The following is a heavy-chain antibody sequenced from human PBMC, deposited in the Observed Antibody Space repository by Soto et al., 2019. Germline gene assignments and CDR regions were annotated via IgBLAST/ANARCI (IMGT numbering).Heavy chain of an antibody. Sequence: SVKVSCKASGGTFSSYAISWVRQAPGQGLEWMGGIIPIFGTANYAQKFQGRVTITADESTSTAYMELSSLRSEDTAVYYCARDEGDYGEWGPPRYWGQGTLVTVSS. CDR3: ARDEGDYGEWGPPRY. V-gene: IGHV1-69*13. D-gene: IGHD4-17*01. CDR2: IIPIFGTA. CDR1: GGTFSSYA. J-gene: IGHJ4*02.